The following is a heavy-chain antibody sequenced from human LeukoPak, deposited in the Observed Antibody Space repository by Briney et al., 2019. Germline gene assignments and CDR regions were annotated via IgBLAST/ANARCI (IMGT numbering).Heavy chain of an antibody. Sequence: SQTLTLTCAISGDTFTSNSVTWNWIRQSPSRGLEWLGRTYRRSKWYNDYAVSVKSRITINADTSKDLFSLQLTSMTPEDTAVYYCASREFDFWGRGTLVTVSS. V-gene: IGHV6-1*01. CDR1: GDTFTSNSVT. CDR2: TYRRSKWYN. J-gene: IGHJ2*01. D-gene: IGHD3-10*01. CDR3: ASREFDF.